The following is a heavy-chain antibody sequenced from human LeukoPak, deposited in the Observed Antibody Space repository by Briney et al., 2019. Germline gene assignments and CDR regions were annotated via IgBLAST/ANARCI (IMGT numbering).Heavy chain of an antibody. D-gene: IGHD3-3*01. V-gene: IGHV3-23*05. CDR2: IFASGSTT. CDR1: GFTFSGYA. Sequence: GGSLRLSCAASGFTFSGYAMNWVRQAPGKGLEWVSLIFASGSTTKYADSVKGRFTISRDNSKNTLYLQMNSLRAEDTAVYYCAKRSVGYDFWSGVDYWGQGTLVTVSS. CDR3: AKRSVGYDFWSGVDY. J-gene: IGHJ4*02.